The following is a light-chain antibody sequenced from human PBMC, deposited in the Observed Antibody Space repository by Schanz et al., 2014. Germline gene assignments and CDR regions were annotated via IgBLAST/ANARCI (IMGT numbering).Light chain of an antibody. CDR3: SSYTSSTTLV. CDR1: SSDLGSYNY. Sequence: QSALTQPPSASGSPGQSVTISCTGTSSDLGSYNYVSWYQQHPGKAPRLMIYEVNQRPSGVPSRFSGSKSDNTATLTISGLQAEDEADYYCSSYTSSTTLVFGGGTKLTVL. CDR2: EVN. V-gene: IGLV2-8*01. J-gene: IGLJ3*02.